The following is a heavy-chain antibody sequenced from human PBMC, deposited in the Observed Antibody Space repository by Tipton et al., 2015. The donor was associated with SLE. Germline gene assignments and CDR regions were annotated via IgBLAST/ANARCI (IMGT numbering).Heavy chain of an antibody. J-gene: IGHJ3*02. CDR3: ARSFQGWKPYAFDI. CDR2: SNQSGLS. D-gene: IGHD1-1*01. CDR1: GGSFSDYY. V-gene: IGHV4-34*01. Sequence: TLSLTCVVHGGSFSDYYWAWIRQTPGKGLEWIGESNQSGLSNYNPSLKSRVTMSMDTPNSQLSLYLISVTAADTAVYYCARSFQGWKPYAFDIRGRGTMVTVSS.